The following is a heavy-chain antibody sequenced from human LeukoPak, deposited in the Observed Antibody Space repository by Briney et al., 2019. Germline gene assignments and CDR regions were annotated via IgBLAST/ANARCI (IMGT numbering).Heavy chain of an antibody. Sequence: PGGSLRLSCAASGFIFGTYSMNWVRQAPGKGLEWVAFIQFDGNNKYYADSVKGRFTISRDNAKNSLYLQMNNLRAEDTAVYYCARGPPDSRSWYGYNWFDPWGQGTLVTVSS. V-gene: IGHV3-30*02. CDR3: ARGPPDSRSWYGYNWFDP. J-gene: IGHJ5*02. CDR1: GFIFGTYS. D-gene: IGHD6-13*01. CDR2: IQFDGNNK.